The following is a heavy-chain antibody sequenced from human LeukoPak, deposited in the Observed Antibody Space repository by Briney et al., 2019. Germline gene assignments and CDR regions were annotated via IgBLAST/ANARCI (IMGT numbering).Heavy chain of an antibody. CDR1: GFTFSSYG. CDR2: IWYDGSNK. Sequence: PGGSLRLSCAASGFTFSSYGMHWVRQAPGKGLEWVAVIWYDGSNKYYADSVKGRFTISRDNSKNTLYLQMNSLSAEDTALYYCARESASYSSGTNWFDPWGQGTLVTVSS. V-gene: IGHV3-33*01. J-gene: IGHJ5*02. D-gene: IGHD6-19*01. CDR3: ARESASYSSGTNWFDP.